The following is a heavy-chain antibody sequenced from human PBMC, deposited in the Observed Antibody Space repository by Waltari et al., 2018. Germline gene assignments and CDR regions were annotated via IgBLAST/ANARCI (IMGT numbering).Heavy chain of an antibody. D-gene: IGHD3-9*01. Sequence: QVQLQESGPGLVKPSETLSLTCTVSGYSISSGYYWGWIRQPPRTGRGWSGSSYHSGSTYYNPSLKSRVTISVDTSKNQFSLKLSSVTAADTAVYYCARVIGYYDILTGYYPGAVDAFDIWGQGTMVTVSS. J-gene: IGHJ3*02. CDR2: SYHSGST. CDR3: ARVIGYYDILTGYYPGAVDAFDI. V-gene: IGHV4-38-2*02. CDR1: GYSISSGYY.